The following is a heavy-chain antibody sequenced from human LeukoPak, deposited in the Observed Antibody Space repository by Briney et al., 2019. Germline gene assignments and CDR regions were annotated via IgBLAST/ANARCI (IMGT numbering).Heavy chain of an antibody. Sequence: GGSLRLSCAASGLTFSSYWMSWVRQAPGKGLEWVANIKQDGSEKYYVDSVKGRFTISRGNAKNSLFLQMNSLRAEDSAVYYCASGGYTYAYWGQGTPVTVSS. D-gene: IGHD5-18*01. CDR3: ASGGYTYAY. CDR1: GLTFSSYW. J-gene: IGHJ4*02. V-gene: IGHV3-7*01. CDR2: IKQDGSEK.